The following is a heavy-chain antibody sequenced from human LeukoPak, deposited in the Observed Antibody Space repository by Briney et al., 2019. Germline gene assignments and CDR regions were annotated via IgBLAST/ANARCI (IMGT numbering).Heavy chain of an antibody. CDR1: GFTLTIYS. J-gene: IGHJ4*02. CDR3: ARGKWEPLDY. V-gene: IGHV3-48*01. D-gene: IGHD1-26*01. CDR2: ISSSSSTI. Sequence: GGSLRLSCAASGFTLTIYSMNWVRQAPGKGLEWVSFISSSSSTIYYADSVKGRFTISRDNAKNSLYLQMNSLRAEDTAVYYCARGKWEPLDYWGQGTLVTVSS.